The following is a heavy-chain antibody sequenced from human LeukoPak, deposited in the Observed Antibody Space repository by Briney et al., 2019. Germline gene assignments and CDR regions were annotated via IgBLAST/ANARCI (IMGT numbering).Heavy chain of an antibody. CDR3: ASHYCSGGSCYSRNYSYYGMDV. D-gene: IGHD2-15*01. V-gene: IGHV5-10-1*01. CDR2: IDPSDSYT. CDR1: GYSFTSYW. Sequence: GESLKISCKGSGYSFTSYWISWVRQMPGKGLEWMGRIDPSDSYTNYSPSFQGHVTISADKSISTAYLQWSSLKASDTAMYYCASHYCSGGSCYSRNYSYYGMDVWGQGTTVTVSS. J-gene: IGHJ6*02.